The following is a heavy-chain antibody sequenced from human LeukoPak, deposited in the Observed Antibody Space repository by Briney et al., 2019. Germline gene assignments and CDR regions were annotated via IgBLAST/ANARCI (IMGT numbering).Heavy chain of an antibody. CDR2: INPNSGGT. D-gene: IGHD1-1*01. CDR3: AKPQGGGSSDWRFDL. Sequence: ASVKVSCKASGYSFAGYYMHWVRQAPGQGLEWMGRINPNSGGTNYAQQFQGRVTMTRDTSISTAYMELTRLRSDDTAVYYCAKPQGGGSSDWRFDLWGRGTLVSVSS. J-gene: IGHJ2*01. V-gene: IGHV1-2*06. CDR1: GYSFAGYY.